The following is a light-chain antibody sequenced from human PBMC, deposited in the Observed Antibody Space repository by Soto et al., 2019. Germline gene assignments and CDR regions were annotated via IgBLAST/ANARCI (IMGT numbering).Light chain of an antibody. J-gene: IGLJ2*01. CDR3: QAWDSNTVV. CDR2: QDN. CDR1: KLGDKY. Sequence: SYELTPPPSVSVSPGQTASITCSGTKLGDKYACWYQQKPGQSPVLVMHQDNKRPSGIPERFSGSNSGNTATLTISGTQAMDEADYYCQAWDSNTVVFGGGTKLTVL. V-gene: IGLV3-1*01.